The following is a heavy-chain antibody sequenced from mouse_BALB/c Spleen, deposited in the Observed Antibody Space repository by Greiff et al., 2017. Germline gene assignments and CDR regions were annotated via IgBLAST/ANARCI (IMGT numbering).Heavy chain of an antibody. V-gene: IGHV3-2*02. J-gene: IGHJ4*01. CDR3: ARGDYGSSHYAMDY. Sequence: EVKLMESGPGLVKPSQSLSLTCTVTGYSITSDYAWNWIRQFPGNKLEWMGYISYSGSTSYNPSLKSRISITRDTSKNQFFLQLNSVTTEDTATYYCARGDYGSSHYAMDYWGQGTSVTVSS. CDR1: GYSITSDYA. D-gene: IGHD1-1*01. CDR2: ISYSGST.